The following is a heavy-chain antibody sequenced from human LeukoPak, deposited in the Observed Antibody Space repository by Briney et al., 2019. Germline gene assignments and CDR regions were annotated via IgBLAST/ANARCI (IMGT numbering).Heavy chain of an antibody. CDR1: GFTVSSNY. Sequence: RGRSRRLSCAASGFTVSSNYMTWVSQAPGEGMGWVSVIYSGGSPYYADSVKGRFTISRDNSKNTLYLQMNSLRAEDTAVYYCASGVKAVDYWGQGTLVTVSS. D-gene: IGHD2-21*01. V-gene: IGHV3-53*01. CDR2: IYSGGSP. CDR3: ASGVKAVDY. J-gene: IGHJ4*02.